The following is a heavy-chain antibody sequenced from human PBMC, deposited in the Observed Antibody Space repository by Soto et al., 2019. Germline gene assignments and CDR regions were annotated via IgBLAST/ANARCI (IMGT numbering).Heavy chain of an antibody. D-gene: IGHD1-26*01. CDR1: GYSFTSYW. CDR2: IYPSDSDT. Sequence: GESLKISCKGSGYSFTSYWIGWVRQMPGKGLEWMGIIYPSDSDTRYSPSFQGQVTISADKSISTAYLQWSSLKASDTAMYYCARIGESRLSGSPRDYYYGMDVWGQGTTVTVSS. V-gene: IGHV5-51*01. J-gene: IGHJ6*02. CDR3: ARIGESRLSGSPRDYYYGMDV.